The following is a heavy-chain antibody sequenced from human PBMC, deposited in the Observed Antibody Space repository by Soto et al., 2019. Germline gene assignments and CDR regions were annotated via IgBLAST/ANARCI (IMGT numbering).Heavy chain of an antibody. V-gene: IGHV4-59*01. CDR3: AREGIPENWFDP. CDR2: INYSGST. J-gene: IGHJ5*02. CDR1: GGPISSYY. Sequence: SETLSLTCTVSGGPISSYYWSWIRQPPGKGLEWIGYINYSGSTNYNPSLKSRVTISVDTSKNQFSLKLSSVTAADTAVYYCAREGIPENWFDPWGQGTLVTVSS. D-gene: IGHD2-21*01.